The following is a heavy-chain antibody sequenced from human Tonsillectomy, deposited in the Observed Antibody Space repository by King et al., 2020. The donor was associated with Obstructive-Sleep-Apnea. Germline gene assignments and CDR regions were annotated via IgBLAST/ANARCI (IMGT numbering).Heavy chain of an antibody. Sequence: VQLQESGPGLVKPSETLSLTCTVSGGAISSYYWSWIRQPPGKGLEWIGYISYSGSTNYNPSLRSRVTISAETSKNQLSLKLSSVTAADTAVYYCARGGVVVVAATSYYYYGMDVWGQGTTVTVSS. D-gene: IGHD2-15*01. CDR2: ISYSGST. CDR3: ARGGVVVVAATSYYYYGMDV. V-gene: IGHV4-59*01. CDR1: GGAISSYY. J-gene: IGHJ6*02.